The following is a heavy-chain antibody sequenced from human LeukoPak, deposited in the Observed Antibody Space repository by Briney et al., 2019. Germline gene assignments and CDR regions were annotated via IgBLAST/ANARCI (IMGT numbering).Heavy chain of an antibody. J-gene: IGHJ4*02. Sequence: SETLSLTCTVSGGSISSYYWSWIRQPPGKGLEWIGYIYYSGSTNYNPSLKSRVTISVDTSKNQFSLKPSSVTAADTAVYYCASGMVIAPFDYWGQGTLVTVSS. D-gene: IGHD2-21*01. V-gene: IGHV4-59*01. CDR1: GGSISSYY. CDR2: IYYSGST. CDR3: ASGMVIAPFDY.